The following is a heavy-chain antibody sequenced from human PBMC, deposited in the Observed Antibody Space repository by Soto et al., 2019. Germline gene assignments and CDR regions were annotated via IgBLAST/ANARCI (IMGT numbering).Heavy chain of an antibody. CDR2: IYYSGST. V-gene: IGHV4-39*01. J-gene: IGHJ4*02. CDR1: GGSISSSSYY. D-gene: IGHD3-22*01. Sequence: QLQLQESGPGLVKPSETLSLTCTVSGGSISSSSYYWGWIRQPPGKGLEWIGSIYYSGSTYYNPSLKSRVTISVDTSKNQFSLKLSSVTAADTAVYYCARHRVALTYYYDSSGYEGIDYWGQGTLVTVSS. CDR3: ARHRVALTYYYDSSGYEGIDY.